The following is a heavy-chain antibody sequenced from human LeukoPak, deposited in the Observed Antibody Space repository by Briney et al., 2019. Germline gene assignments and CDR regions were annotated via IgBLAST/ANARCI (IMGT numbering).Heavy chain of an antibody. CDR1: GFTFSSYA. CDR2: ISGSGGST. D-gene: IGHD6-13*01. V-gene: IGHV3-23*01. Sequence: PGGSLRLSCAASGFTFSSYAMSWVRQAPGKGLEWVSAISGSGGSTYYADSVKGRFTIFRDNSKSTLYLQMNSLRAEDTAVYYCAKEYSSSSVGWFDPWGQGTLVTVSS. J-gene: IGHJ5*02. CDR3: AKEYSSSSVGWFDP.